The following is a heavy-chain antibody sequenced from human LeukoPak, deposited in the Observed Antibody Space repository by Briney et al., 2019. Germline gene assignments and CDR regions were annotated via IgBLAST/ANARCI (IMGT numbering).Heavy chain of an antibody. J-gene: IGHJ3*02. Sequence: PSETLSLTCTVSGGSISSGDYYWSWIRQPPGKGLEWIGYIYYSGSTYYNPSLKSRVTISVDTSKNQFSLKLSPVTAADTAVYYCARYCSSTSCYLDAFDIWGQGTMVTVSS. D-gene: IGHD2-2*01. CDR3: ARYCSSTSCYLDAFDI. CDR2: IYYSGST. V-gene: IGHV4-30-4*08. CDR1: GGSISSGDYY.